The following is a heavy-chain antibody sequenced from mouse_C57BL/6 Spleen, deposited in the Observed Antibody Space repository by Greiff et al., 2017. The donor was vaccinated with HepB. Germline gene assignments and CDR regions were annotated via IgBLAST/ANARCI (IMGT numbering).Heavy chain of an antibody. J-gene: IGHJ1*03. V-gene: IGHV5-6*01. D-gene: IGHD2-12*01. CDR3: ARQNYSWYFDV. CDR2: ISSGGSYT. CDR1: GFTFSSYG. Sequence: EVQLVESGGDLVKPGGSLKLSCAASGFTFSSYGMSWVRQTPDKRLEWVATISSGGSYTYYPDSVKGRFTISRDNAKNTLYLQMSSLKSEDTAMYYCARQNYSWYFDVWGTGTTVTVSS.